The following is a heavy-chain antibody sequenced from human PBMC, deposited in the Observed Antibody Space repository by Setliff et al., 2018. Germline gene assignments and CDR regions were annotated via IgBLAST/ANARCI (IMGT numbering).Heavy chain of an antibody. CDR1: GGSISSSSYY. Sequence: SETLSLTCTVSGGSISSSSYYWGWIRQPPGKGLEWIGSIYYSGSTYYNPSLKSRVTISVDTSKNQFSLKLSSVTAADTALYYCASWGTVTLFDYWGQGTLVTVSS. J-gene: IGHJ4*02. CDR3: ASWGTVTLFDY. D-gene: IGHD4-4*01. CDR2: IYYSGST. V-gene: IGHV4-39*01.